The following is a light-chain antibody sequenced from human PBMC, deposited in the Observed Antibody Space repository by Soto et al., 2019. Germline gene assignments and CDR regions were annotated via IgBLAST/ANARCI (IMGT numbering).Light chain of an antibody. V-gene: IGKV1-33*01. CDR2: DAS. J-gene: IGKJ1*01. Sequence: DIQMTQSPSSLSASVGDRVTITCQASQDINKYLNWYQKKSGIAPKVLIYDASILETGVPSRFSGSGSGTDFTLTISRLEPEDFAVYYCQQYGSSPWTFGQGTKVEIK. CDR1: QDINKY. CDR3: QQYGSSPWT.